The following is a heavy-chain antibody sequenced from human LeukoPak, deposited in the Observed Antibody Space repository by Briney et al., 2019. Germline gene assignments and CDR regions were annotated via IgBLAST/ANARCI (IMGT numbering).Heavy chain of an antibody. CDR2: INHNGNVN. CDR3: ARGGGLDV. V-gene: IGHV3-7*03. Sequence: GGSLRLSCAASGFTFSSYWMNWARQAPGKGLEWVASINHNGNVNYYVDSVKGRFTISRANAKNSLYLQMSNLRAEDTAVYFCARGGGLDVWGQGATVTVSS. D-gene: IGHD3-16*01. J-gene: IGHJ6*02. CDR1: GFTFSSYW.